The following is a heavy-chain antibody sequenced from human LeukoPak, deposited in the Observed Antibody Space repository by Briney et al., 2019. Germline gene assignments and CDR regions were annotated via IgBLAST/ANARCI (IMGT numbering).Heavy chain of an antibody. Sequence: PGGSLRLSCAASGFTFSDYYMSWIRQAPGKGLEWVSYISSSGSTIYYADSVKGRFTISRDNAKNTLYLQMNSLRAEDTAVYYCAKDIEEMATVRGYWGQGTLVTVSS. D-gene: IGHD5-24*01. J-gene: IGHJ4*02. CDR2: ISSSGSTI. V-gene: IGHV3-11*01. CDR1: GFTFSDYY. CDR3: AKDIEEMATVRGY.